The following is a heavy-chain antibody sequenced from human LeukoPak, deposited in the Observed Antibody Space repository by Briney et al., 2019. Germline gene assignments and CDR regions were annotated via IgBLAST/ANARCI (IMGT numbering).Heavy chain of an antibody. V-gene: IGHV1-3*01. CDR3: ARGNNRDY. CDR2: INADNGNT. J-gene: IGHJ4*02. Sequence: ASVKVSCTASGYTFTNYALHWVRQAPGQRLEWMGWINADNGNTKYSQKFQGRVTITRDTSASTAYMELSSLRSEDTAVYYCARGNNRDYWGQGTLVTVSS. CDR1: GYTFTNYA. D-gene: IGHD1-14*01.